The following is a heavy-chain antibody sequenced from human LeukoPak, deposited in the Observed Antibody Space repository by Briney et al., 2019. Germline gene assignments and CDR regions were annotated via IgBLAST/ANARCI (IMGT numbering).Heavy chain of an antibody. V-gene: IGHV1-8*01. D-gene: IGHD6-6*01. J-gene: IGHJ5*02. CDR1: GYTFTSYD. CDR3: ARAGGVPARIAARRYWFDP. Sequence: ASVKVSCKASGYTFTSYDINWVRQATGQGLEWMGWMNPNSGNTGYAQKFQGRVTMTRNTSISTAYMELSSLRSEDTAVYYCARAGGVPARIAARRYWFDPWGQGTPVTVSS. CDR2: MNPNSGNT.